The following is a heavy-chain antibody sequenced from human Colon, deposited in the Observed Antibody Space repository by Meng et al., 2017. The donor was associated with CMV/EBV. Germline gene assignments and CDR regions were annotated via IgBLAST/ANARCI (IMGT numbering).Heavy chain of an antibody. V-gene: IGHV5-51*01. Sequence: GGSLRLSCKGSGYNFANSWIGWVRQMTGKGQELMGIIYPDESNIRYSPSFQGQVTISADKSISTAYLQWSSLKASDTAMYYCARQGCSSTSCYTVDYWGQGTLVTVSS. CDR2: IYPDESNI. CDR3: ARQGCSSTSCYTVDY. J-gene: IGHJ4*02. D-gene: IGHD2-2*02. CDR1: GYNFANSW.